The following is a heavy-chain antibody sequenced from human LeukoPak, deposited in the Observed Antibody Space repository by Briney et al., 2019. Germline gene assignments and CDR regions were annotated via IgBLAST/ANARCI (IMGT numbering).Heavy chain of an antibody. D-gene: IGHD3-9*01. V-gene: IGHV4-59*08. CDR3: ARRSDWFDY. J-gene: IGHJ4*02. Sequence: SETLSLTCNVSGGSISSNYWTWIRQPPGKGPEWIGYIYDSGNTNYNPSLKSRVTMSVDTSKNQFSLKLSSVTAADTAVYYCARRSDWFDYWGQGTLVTVSS. CDR1: GGSISSNY. CDR2: IYDSGNT.